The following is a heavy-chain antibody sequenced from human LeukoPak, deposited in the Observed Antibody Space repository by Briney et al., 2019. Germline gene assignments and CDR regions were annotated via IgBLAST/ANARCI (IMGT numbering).Heavy chain of an antibody. D-gene: IGHD6-19*01. CDR2: INYSGST. Sequence: SETLSLTCTVSGGSISSYYWSWIRQPPGKGLEWIGYINYSGSTNYNPSLKSRVTISVDTSKNQFSLKLSSVTAADTAVYYCARHRPAYSSGWSGIFDYWGQGTLVTVSS. V-gene: IGHV4-59*08. CDR1: GGSISSYY. J-gene: IGHJ4*02. CDR3: ARHRPAYSSGWSGIFDY.